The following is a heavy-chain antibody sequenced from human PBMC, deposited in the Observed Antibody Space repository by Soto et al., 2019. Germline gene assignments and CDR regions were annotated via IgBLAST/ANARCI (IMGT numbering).Heavy chain of an antibody. Sequence: PGGSLRLSCAASGFTFSSYAMSWVRQAPGKGLEWVSAISGSGGSTYYADSVKGRFTISRDNSKNTLYLQMNSLRAEDTAVYYCAKDLWIHPTGDYYYGMDVWGQGTTVTVSS. J-gene: IGHJ6*02. CDR2: ISGSGGST. D-gene: IGHD5-18*01. CDR3: AKDLWIHPTGDYYYGMDV. V-gene: IGHV3-23*01. CDR1: GFTFSSYA.